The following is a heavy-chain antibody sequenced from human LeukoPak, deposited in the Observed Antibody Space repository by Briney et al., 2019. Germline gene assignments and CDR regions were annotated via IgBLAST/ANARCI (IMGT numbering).Heavy chain of an antibody. D-gene: IGHD6-6*01. Sequence: PSETLSLTCTVSGGSISSGGYYWSWIRQHPGKGLEWIGYIYYSGSTYYNPSLKSRVTISVDTSKNQFSLKLSSVTAADTAVYYCARSSIAARGGAFDIWGQGTMVTVSS. CDR1: GGSISSGGYY. CDR2: IYYSGST. J-gene: IGHJ3*02. V-gene: IGHV4-31*03. CDR3: ARSSIAARGGAFDI.